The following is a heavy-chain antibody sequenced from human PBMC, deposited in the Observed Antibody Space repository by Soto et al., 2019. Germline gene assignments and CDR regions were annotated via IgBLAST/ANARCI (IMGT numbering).Heavy chain of an antibody. CDR3: TTPYLNWNYDRDAFDI. Sequence: GGSLRLSCAASGFTFSNAWMSWVRQAPGKGLEWVGRIKSKTDGGTTDYAAPVKGRFTISRDDSKNTLYLQMNSLKTEDTAVYYCTTPYLNWNYDRDAFDIWGQGTMVTVSS. CDR2: IKSKTDGGTT. J-gene: IGHJ3*02. D-gene: IGHD1-7*01. V-gene: IGHV3-15*01. CDR1: GFTFSNAW.